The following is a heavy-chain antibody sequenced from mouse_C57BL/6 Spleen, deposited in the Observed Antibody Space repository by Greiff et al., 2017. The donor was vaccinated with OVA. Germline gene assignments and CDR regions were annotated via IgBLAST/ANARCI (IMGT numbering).Heavy chain of an antibody. J-gene: IGHJ4*01. CDR1: GYTFTSYG. D-gene: IGHD2-4*01. V-gene: IGHV1-81*01. CDR3: ASGGYYDYDEGYAMDY. Sequence: QVQLQQSGAELARPGASVKLSCKASGYTFTSYGISWVKQRTGQGLEWIGEIYPRSGNTYYNEKFKGKATLTADKSSSTAYMELRSLTSEDSAVYYCASGGYYDYDEGYAMDYWGQGTSVTVSS. CDR2: IYPRSGNT.